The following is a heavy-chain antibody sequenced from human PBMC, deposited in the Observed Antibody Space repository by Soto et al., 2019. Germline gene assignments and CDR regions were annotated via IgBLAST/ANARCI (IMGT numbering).Heavy chain of an antibody. V-gene: IGHV2-5*01. Sequence: GSGATLVNPTQTLTLTCTFSGFSLSTSGVGVGWIRQPPGKALEWLALIYWNDDKRYSPSLKSRLTITKDTSKNQVVLTMTNMDPVDTATYYCAHRRSYPPGGGWSAMVTTYYFDYWGQGTLVTVSS. CDR1: GFSLSTSGVG. CDR2: IYWNDDK. J-gene: IGHJ4*02. CDR3: AHRRSYPPGGGWSAMVTTYYFDY. D-gene: IGHD5-18*01.